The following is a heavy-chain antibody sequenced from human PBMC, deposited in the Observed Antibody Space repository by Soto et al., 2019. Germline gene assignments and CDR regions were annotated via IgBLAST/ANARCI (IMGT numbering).Heavy chain of an antibody. J-gene: IGHJ4*02. CDR1: DFTFSTYA. D-gene: IGHD1-20*01. CDR3: AKPWVTSIKDRPPRFDY. V-gene: IGHV3-23*01. Sequence: PGGSLRLSCAASDFTFSTYAMTWVRQAPGRGLQWVATISDRGDIAYYVDSVKGRFTISRDNSRNTLYLQMSNLRAEDTALYYCAKPWVTSIKDRPPRFDYWGRGTQVTVSS. CDR2: ISDRGDIA.